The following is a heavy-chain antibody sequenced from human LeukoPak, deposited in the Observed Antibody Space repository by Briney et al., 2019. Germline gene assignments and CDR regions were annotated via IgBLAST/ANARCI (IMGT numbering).Heavy chain of an antibody. CDR3: ARQRIVVVPAAMIPGAFDI. J-gene: IGHJ3*02. CDR2: IYYSGST. Sequence: SETLSLTCTVSGGSISSYYWSWIRQPPGKGLEWIGYIYYSGSTNYNPSLKSRVTISVDTSKNQFSLKLSSVTAADTAVYYCARQRIVVVPAAMIPGAFDIWGQGTMVTVSS. CDR1: GGSISSYY. D-gene: IGHD2-2*01. V-gene: IGHV4-59*01.